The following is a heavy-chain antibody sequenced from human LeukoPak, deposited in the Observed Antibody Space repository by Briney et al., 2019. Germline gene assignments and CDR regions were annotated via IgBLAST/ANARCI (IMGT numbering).Heavy chain of an antibody. V-gene: IGHV1-69*05. CDR3: ARGTISAAILDWFDP. CDR2: IIPIFGTA. D-gene: IGHD2-2*02. J-gene: IGHJ5*02. Sequence: ASVKVSCKASGGTFSSYAIGWVRQAPGQGLEWMGGIIPIFGTANYAQKFQGRVTITTDESTSTAYMELSSLRSEDTAVYYCARGTISAAILDWFDPWGQGTLVTVSS. CDR1: GGTFSSYA.